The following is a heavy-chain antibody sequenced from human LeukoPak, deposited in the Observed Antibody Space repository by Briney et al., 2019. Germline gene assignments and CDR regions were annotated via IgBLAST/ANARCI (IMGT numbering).Heavy chain of an antibody. Sequence: GGSLRLSCAASGFTFSTSGMHWVRQAPGKGLEWVAFIRYDGRNKYYADSVKGRFTISRDNSKNTLYLQMNSLRAEDTAVYYCARGVAMSSTGFDYWGQGTLVTVSS. CDR2: IRYDGRNK. CDR1: GFTFSTSG. V-gene: IGHV3-30*02. J-gene: IGHJ4*02. D-gene: IGHD6-13*01. CDR3: ARGVAMSSTGFDY.